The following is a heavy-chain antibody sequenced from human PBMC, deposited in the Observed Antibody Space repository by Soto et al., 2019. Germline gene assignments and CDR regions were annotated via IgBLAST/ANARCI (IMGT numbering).Heavy chain of an antibody. Sequence: SETLSLTCTVSGGSISSYYWSWIRQAPGKGLEWIGYIYYSGSTNYNPSPKSRVTISVDTSKDQFSLKLSSVTAADTAVYYCARMESSGTSAFDIWGQGTMVTVSS. J-gene: IGHJ3*02. CDR3: ARMESSGTSAFDI. V-gene: IGHV4-59*01. CDR1: GGSISSYY. CDR2: IYYSGST. D-gene: IGHD3-3*01.